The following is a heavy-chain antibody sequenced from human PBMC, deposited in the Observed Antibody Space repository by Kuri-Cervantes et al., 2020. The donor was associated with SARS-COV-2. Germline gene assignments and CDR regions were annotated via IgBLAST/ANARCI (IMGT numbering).Heavy chain of an antibody. CDR1: GYTFTNYG. D-gene: IGHD3-10*01. J-gene: IGHJ4*02. V-gene: IGHV1-18*01. Sequence: APVKVSCKASGYTFTNYGISWVRQAPGQGLEWMGWISGYNGNTEYTQKLQGRVTMTTDTSTSTAYMELRSLRSDDTAVYYCARDWLRGVINYWGQGTLVTVSS. CDR3: ARDWLRGVINY. CDR2: ISGYNGNT.